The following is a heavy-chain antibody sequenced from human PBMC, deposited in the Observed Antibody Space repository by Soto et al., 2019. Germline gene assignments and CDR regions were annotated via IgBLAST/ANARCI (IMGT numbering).Heavy chain of an antibody. CDR3: ARTGRSSSWYGMDV. CDR2: INPSGGST. D-gene: IGHD6-13*01. V-gene: IGHV1-46*01. J-gene: IGHJ6*02. Sequence: ASVKVSCKASGGTFSSYAISWVRQAPGQGLEWMGIINPSGGSTSYAQKFQGRVTMTRDTSTSTVYMELSSLRSEDTAVYYCARTGRSSSWYGMDVWGQGITVTVS. CDR1: GGTFSSYA.